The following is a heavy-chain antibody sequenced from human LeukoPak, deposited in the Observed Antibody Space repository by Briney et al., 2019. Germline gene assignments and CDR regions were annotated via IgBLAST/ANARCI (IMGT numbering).Heavy chain of an antibody. CDR3: ASADFTVFRGVHSYYYFGMDV. Sequence: SVKVSCKASGGSFDNYAISWVRQAPGQGLAWMGWIIPLFGTANYAQKFQGRVTISADESTSTAYMELSSLRSEDTGVYYCASADFTVFRGVHSYYYFGMDVWGQGTTVTVSS. J-gene: IGHJ6*02. D-gene: IGHD3-10*01. CDR2: IIPLFGTA. CDR1: GGSFDNYA. V-gene: IGHV1-69*13.